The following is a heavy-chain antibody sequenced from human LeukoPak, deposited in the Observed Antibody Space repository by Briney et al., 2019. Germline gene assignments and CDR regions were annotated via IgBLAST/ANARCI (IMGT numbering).Heavy chain of an antibody. Sequence: SVKVSCKASGGTFSSYAISWVRQAPGQGLEWMGRIIPILGIANYALKFQGRVTITADKSTSTAYMELSSLRSEDTAVYYCARDGRGGYWGQGTLVTVSS. D-gene: IGHD3-10*01. CDR1: GGTFSSYA. J-gene: IGHJ4*02. V-gene: IGHV1-69*04. CDR3: ARDGRGGY. CDR2: IIPILGIA.